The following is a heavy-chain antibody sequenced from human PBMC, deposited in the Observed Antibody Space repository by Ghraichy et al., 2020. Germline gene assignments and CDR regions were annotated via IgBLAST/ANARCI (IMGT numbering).Heavy chain of an antibody. V-gene: IGHV4-34*01. CDR3: ARAPVSCSSTSCPP. Sequence: SETLSLTCAVYGGGFSAYSWSWIRQPPGKWLEWIGEINHSGSTNYNPSLKSRVTISVDTSKNQFSLKLSSVTAADTAVYYCARAPVSCSSTSCPPWGQETLV. CDR2: INHSGST. CDR1: GGGFSAYS. J-gene: IGHJ5*02. D-gene: IGHD2-2*01.